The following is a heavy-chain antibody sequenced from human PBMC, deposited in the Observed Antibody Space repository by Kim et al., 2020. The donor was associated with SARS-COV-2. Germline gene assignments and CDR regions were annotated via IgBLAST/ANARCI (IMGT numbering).Heavy chain of an antibody. CDR2: ISYDGSNK. J-gene: IGHJ6*02. V-gene: IGHV3-30*04. Sequence: GGSLRLSCAASGFTFSSYAMHWVRQAPGKGLEWVAVISYDGSNKYYADSVKGRFTISRDNSKNTLYLQMNSLRAEDTAVYYCARGSEIVYVLRFLEWPASYGMDVWGQGTTVTVSS. D-gene: IGHD3-3*01. CDR1: GFTFSSYA. CDR3: ARGSEIVYVLRFLEWPASYGMDV.